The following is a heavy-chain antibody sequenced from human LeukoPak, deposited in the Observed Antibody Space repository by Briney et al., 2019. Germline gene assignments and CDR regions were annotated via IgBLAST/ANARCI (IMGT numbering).Heavy chain of an antibody. CDR3: ARWYLYYYYYMDV. J-gene: IGHJ6*03. D-gene: IGHD6-13*01. CDR2: ISAYNGNT. V-gene: IGHV1-18*01. Sequence: ASVKVSCKGYGYTFINHDIDWVRQASGQGLEWMGWISAYNGNTNYAQKLQGRVTMTTDTSTSTAYMELRSLRSDDTAVYYCARWYLYYYYYMDVWGKGTTVTVSS. CDR1: GYTFINHD.